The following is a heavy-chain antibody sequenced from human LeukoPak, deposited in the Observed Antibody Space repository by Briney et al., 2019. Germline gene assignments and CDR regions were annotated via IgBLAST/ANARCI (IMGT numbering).Heavy chain of an antibody. CDR3: AKAPNYYGSGSYYEFDY. J-gene: IGHJ4*02. Sequence: AGGSLRLSCAASGFTFSSYAMSWVRQAPGKGLEWVSAISGSGGSTYYADSVKGRFTISRDNSKNTLYLQMNSLRAEDTAVYYCAKAPNYYGSGSYYEFDYWGQGTLVTVSS. CDR1: GFTFSSYA. CDR2: ISGSGGST. D-gene: IGHD3-10*01. V-gene: IGHV3-23*01.